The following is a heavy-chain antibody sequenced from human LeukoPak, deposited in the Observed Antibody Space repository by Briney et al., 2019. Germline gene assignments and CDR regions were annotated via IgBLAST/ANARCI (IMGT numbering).Heavy chain of an antibody. J-gene: IGHJ4*02. V-gene: IGHV1-8*01. Sequence: ASVEVSCKASGYTFTSYDINWVRQATGQGLEWMGWMNPNSGNTGYAQKFQGRVTMTRNTSISTAYMELSSLRSEDTAVYYCARGYDSSGYYDYWGQGTLVTVSS. D-gene: IGHD3-22*01. CDR1: GYTFTSYD. CDR2: MNPNSGNT. CDR3: ARGYDSSGYYDY.